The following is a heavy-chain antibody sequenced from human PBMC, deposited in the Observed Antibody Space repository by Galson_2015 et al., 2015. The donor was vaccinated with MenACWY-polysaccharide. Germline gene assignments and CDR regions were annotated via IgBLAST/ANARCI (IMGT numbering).Heavy chain of an antibody. V-gene: IGHV1-18*01. CDR3: AKDRSTGWYVY. CDR2: ISASSGFT. Sequence: SVKVSCKASGYTFANYGISWLRQAPGQGLEWMGWISASSGFTNHAQKLQGRVIMTTDTSTSTAYMELRSLRSDDTATYYCAKDRSTGWYVYWGQGTLVTVSS. D-gene: IGHD6-19*01. J-gene: IGHJ4*02. CDR1: GYTFANYG.